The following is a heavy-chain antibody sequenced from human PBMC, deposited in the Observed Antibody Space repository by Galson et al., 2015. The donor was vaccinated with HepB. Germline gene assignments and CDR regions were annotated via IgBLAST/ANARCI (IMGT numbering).Heavy chain of an antibody. D-gene: IGHD1-26*01. Sequence: SVKVSCKASGGTFSSYAISWVRQAPGQGLEWMGGIIPIFGTANYAQKFQGRVTITADESTSTAYMELSSLRSEDTAVYYCARDLYSGKRYSGSPGSYYYYYMDVWGKGTTVTVSS. V-gene: IGHV1-69*13. J-gene: IGHJ6*03. CDR2: IIPIFGTA. CDR3: ARDLYSGKRYSGSPGSYYYYYMDV. CDR1: GGTFSSYA.